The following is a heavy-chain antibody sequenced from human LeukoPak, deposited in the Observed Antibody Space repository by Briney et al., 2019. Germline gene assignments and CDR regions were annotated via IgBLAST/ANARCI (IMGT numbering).Heavy chain of an antibody. J-gene: IGHJ6*02. V-gene: IGHV4-59*01. D-gene: IGHD4-17*01. Sequence: SETLSLTCTVSGGSISPYFWSWIRQPPGKGLEWIGYISYSGSTNYNPSLKSRVTISVDTSKNQFSLKLSSVTAADTAVYYCAREDPQTTVPEGMDVWGQGTTVTVSS. CDR2: ISYSGST. CDR3: AREDPQTTVPEGMDV. CDR1: GGSISPYF.